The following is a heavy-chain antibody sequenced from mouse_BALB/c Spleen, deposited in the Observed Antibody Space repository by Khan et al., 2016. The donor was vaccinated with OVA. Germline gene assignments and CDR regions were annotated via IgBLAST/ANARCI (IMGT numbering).Heavy chain of an antibody. J-gene: IGHJ1*01. CDR1: GFSFSSYT. V-gene: IGHV5-6-4*01. Sequence: EVELVESGGGLVNPGGSLKLSCAASGFSFSSYTMSWVRQTPEKRLEWVAIISSGSNYTYYPDSVKSRFTSYRDNAKNTLYLQMISLMSEDTAIYDCTRDGNSAHWYCDVWGAGTTVTVSS. CDR2: ISSGSNYT. D-gene: IGHD2-1*01. CDR3: TRDGNSAHWYCDV.